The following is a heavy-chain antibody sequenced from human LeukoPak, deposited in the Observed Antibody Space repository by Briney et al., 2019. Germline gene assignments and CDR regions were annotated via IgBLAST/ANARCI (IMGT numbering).Heavy chain of an antibody. V-gene: IGHV4-59*01. D-gene: IGHD3-10*01. J-gene: IGHJ4*02. CDR3: ARYLSSGLDY. CDR2: VYYSGRT. Sequence: QPSETLSLTCTVSGGSISSYYWSWIRQPPGKGLEWIAYVYYSGRTSYSPSLKSRVTISVDTSTNQFSLKLSSVTAADTAVYFCARYLSSGLDYWGQGTLVTVSS. CDR1: GGSISSYY.